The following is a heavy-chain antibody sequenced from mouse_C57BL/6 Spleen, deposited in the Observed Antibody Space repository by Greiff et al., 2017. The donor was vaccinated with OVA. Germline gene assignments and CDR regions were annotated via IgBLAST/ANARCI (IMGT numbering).Heavy chain of an antibody. J-gene: IGHJ2*01. Sequence: QVQLQQSGAELVKPGASVKISCKASGYAFSSYWMNWVKQRPGKGLEWIGQIYPGDGDTTYNGKFKGKATLTADKSSSTAYMQLSSLTSEDSAVYFCARIYYGNYSPFDYWGQGTTLTVSS. V-gene: IGHV1-80*01. CDR3: ARIYYGNYSPFDY. CDR1: GYAFSSYW. CDR2: IYPGDGDT. D-gene: IGHD2-1*01.